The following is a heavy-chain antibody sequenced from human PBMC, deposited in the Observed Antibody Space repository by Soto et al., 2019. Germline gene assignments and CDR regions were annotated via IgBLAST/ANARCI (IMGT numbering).Heavy chain of an antibody. J-gene: IGHJ4*02. CDR3: AKDPALSGYSYGYQLDY. Sequence: GGSLRLSCAASGFTFSSYAMSWVRQAPGKGLEWASANSGSGGSTYYADYVKGRFTISRDNSKNTLYLQMNSLRAEDTAVYYCAKDPALSGYSYGYQLDYWGQGTLVTVSS. V-gene: IGHV3-23*01. CDR1: GFTFSSYA. CDR2: NSGSGGST. D-gene: IGHD5-18*01.